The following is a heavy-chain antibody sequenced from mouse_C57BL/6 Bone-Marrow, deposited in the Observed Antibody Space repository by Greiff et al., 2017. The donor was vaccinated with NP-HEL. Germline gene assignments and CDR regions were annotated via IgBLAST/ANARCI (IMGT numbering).Heavy chain of an antibody. CDR3: ARLAGTWFAY. J-gene: IGHJ3*01. CDR2: ISSGGSYT. Sequence: DVQLVESGGDLVKPGGSLKLSCAASGFTFSSYGMSWVRQTPDKRLEWVATISSGGSYTYYPDSVKGRFTISRDNAKNTLYLQMSSLKSEDTAMYYCARLAGTWFAYWGQGTLVTVSA. V-gene: IGHV5-6*01. D-gene: IGHD4-1*01. CDR1: GFTFSSYG.